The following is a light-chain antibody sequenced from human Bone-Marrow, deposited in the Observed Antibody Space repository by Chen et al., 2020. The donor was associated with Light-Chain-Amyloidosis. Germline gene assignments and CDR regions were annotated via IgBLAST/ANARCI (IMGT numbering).Light chain of an antibody. V-gene: IGLV3-25*03. CDR3: QSADSSGTYEVI. J-gene: IGLJ2*01. CDR1: DLPTKY. Sequence: GQTARITCSGDDLPTKYAYWYQQKPGQAPVLVIHRDTERPSGISERFSGSSSGTTATLTISGVQAEDEADYHCQSADSSGTYEVIFGGGTKLTVL. CDR2: RDT.